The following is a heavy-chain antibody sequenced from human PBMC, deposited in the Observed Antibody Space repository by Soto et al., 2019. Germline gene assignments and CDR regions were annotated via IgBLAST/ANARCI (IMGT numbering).Heavy chain of an antibody. Sequence: PGGSLRLSCAASGFTFSSYAMSWVRQAPGKGLEWVSAISGSGGSTYYADSVKGRFTISRDNSKNTLYLQMNSLRAEDTAVYYCEKHRLVLPREPFIDPWGQGTLVTVSS. V-gene: IGHV3-23*01. CDR1: GFTFSSYA. D-gene: IGHD6-19*01. CDR2: ISGSGGST. J-gene: IGHJ5*02. CDR3: EKHRLVLPREPFIDP.